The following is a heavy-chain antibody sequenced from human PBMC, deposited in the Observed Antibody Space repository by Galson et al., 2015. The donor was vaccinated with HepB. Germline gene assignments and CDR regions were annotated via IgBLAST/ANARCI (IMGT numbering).Heavy chain of an antibody. CDR3: AKKNTPGIAVAGNFDH. CDR1: GFTFSSYA. V-gene: IGHV3-23*01. D-gene: IGHD6-19*01. Sequence: SLRLSCAASGFTFSSYAMNWVRQAPGKGLEWVSVISISGGSTYYADSVKGRFTISRDNSKNTLYLQMNSLRAEDTAVYYCAKKNTPGIAVAGNFDHWGQGTLVTVSS. CDR2: ISISGGST. J-gene: IGHJ4*02.